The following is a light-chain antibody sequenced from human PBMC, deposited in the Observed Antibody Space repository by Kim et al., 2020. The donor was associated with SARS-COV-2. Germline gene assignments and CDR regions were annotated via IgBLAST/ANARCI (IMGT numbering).Light chain of an antibody. CDR3: NSRDSSGNHHWV. CDR1: SLRSYY. Sequence: EQTVRITCQGDSLRSYYASWYQQKPGQAPVLVIYGKNNRPSGIPDRFSGSSSGNTASLTITGAQAEDEADYYCNSRDSSGNHHWVFGGGTQLTVL. V-gene: IGLV3-19*01. J-gene: IGLJ3*02. CDR2: GKN.